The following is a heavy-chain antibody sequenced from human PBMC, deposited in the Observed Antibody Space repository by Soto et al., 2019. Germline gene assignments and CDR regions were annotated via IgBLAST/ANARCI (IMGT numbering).Heavy chain of an antibody. CDR2: IKEDSSEI. CDR3: ARDQPGYSYGYGLGY. CDR1: GFTFSSFS. J-gene: IGHJ4*02. D-gene: IGHD5-18*01. V-gene: IGHV3-7*01. Sequence: PGGSLRLSCAASGFTFSSFSMSWVRQAPGKGLEWVANIKEDSSEIHYVDSVKGRFTISRDNAKNSLYLQMNSLRAEDTAVYYWARDQPGYSYGYGLGYWGQGTLVTVSS.